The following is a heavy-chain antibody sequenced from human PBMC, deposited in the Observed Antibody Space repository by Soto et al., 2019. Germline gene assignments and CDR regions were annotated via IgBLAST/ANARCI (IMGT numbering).Heavy chain of an antibody. D-gene: IGHD6-19*01. V-gene: IGHV1-18*01. Sequence: GASVKVSCKASGYTFTSYGISWVRQAPGQGLEWLGWISAYNGNTNYAQKLQGRVTMTTDTSTSTAYMELRSLRSDDTAVYYCARVPGIAVAAYLSDPVPLGYWGQGTLVTVSS. CDR1: GYTFTSYG. CDR3: ARVPGIAVAAYLSDPVPLGY. CDR2: ISAYNGNT. J-gene: IGHJ4*02.